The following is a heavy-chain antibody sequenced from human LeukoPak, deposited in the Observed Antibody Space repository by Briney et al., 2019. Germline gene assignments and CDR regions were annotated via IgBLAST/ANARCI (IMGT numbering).Heavy chain of an antibody. D-gene: IGHD3-9*01. CDR1: GFTFSSYE. Sequence: GGSLRLSCAASGFTFSSYEMSWVRQAPGKGLEWVSYISSSGSTIYYADSVKGRFTISRDNAKNSLYLQMNSLRAEDTAVYYCAGGDYDILTGYPFHYYYMDVWGKGTTVTISS. CDR3: AGGDYDILTGYPFHYYYMDV. J-gene: IGHJ6*03. V-gene: IGHV3-48*03. CDR2: ISSSGSTI.